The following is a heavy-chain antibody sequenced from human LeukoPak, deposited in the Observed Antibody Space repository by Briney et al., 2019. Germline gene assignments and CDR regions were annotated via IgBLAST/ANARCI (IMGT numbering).Heavy chain of an antibody. V-gene: IGHV3-23*01. CDR1: GFTFSSYA. J-gene: IGHJ4*02. D-gene: IGHD6-19*01. Sequence: GGSLRLSCAASGFTFSSYAMSWVRQAPGKGLEWVSAISGSGGSTYYADSVKGRFTISRDNSTNTLYLQMNSLRAEDTAVYYCAKDTGIAVAGPPLHWGQGTLVTVSS. CDR2: ISGSGGST. CDR3: AKDTGIAVAGPPLH.